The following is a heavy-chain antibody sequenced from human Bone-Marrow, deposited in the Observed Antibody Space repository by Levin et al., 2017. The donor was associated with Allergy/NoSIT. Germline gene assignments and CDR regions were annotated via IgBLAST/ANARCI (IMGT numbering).Heavy chain of an antibody. J-gene: IGHJ4*02. V-gene: IGHV3-20*04. CDR3: ARDMSGSYAFDY. CDR1: EFPFDDSG. D-gene: IGHD1-26*01. Sequence: LSLTCAASEFPFDDSGMSWGRPAPGKGLEWVSGINWNGGSTAYIDSVKGRFTISRDNAKNSLYLQMNSLRAEDTALYFCARDMSGSYAFDYWGQGTLVSVSS. CDR2: INWNGGST.